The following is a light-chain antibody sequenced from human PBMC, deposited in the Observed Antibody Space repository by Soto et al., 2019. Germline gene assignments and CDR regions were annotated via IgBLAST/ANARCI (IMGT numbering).Light chain of an antibody. V-gene: IGLV2-8*01. Sequence: QSVLTQPPSASGSPGQSVTISCTGTSRDVGGYNYVSWYQQHPGKAPKLMIYEVNKWPSGVPGRFSGSKSGNTASLTVTGLQAEDEADYYCSSYGGTNTLVMFGGGTKLTVL. CDR1: SRDVGGYNY. J-gene: IGLJ3*02. CDR2: EVN. CDR3: SSYGGTNTLVM.